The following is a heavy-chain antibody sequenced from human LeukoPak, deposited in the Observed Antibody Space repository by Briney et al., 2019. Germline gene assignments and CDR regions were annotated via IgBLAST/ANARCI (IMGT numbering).Heavy chain of an antibody. D-gene: IGHD6-13*01. Sequence: SQTLSLTCTVSGGSISSGDYYWSWLRQPPGKGLEWIGYIYSSGRPSYTPSLKSRVTISVDTSKNQFSLKLSSVTAADTAVYYCARGKPAAKVTLFDYGGQGTLVTV. CDR2: IYSSGRP. J-gene: IGHJ4*02. CDR3: ARGKPAAKVTLFDY. V-gene: IGHV4-30-4*01. CDR1: GGSISSGDYY.